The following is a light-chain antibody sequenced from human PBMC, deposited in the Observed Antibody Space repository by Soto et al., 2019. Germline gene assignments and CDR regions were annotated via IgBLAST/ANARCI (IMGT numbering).Light chain of an antibody. V-gene: IGLV1-40*01. CDR1: NSNIGADYG. Sequence: QSVLTQPPSVSGAPGQRVTISCTGSNSNIGADYGVHWYQQFPGTAPKLLISNYTNRPSGVPDRFSGSRSGSSASLAITGLQSEDEADYYCQSYDNTIHSNQVFGGGTKLTVL. J-gene: IGLJ3*02. CDR3: QSYDNTIHSNQV. CDR2: NYT.